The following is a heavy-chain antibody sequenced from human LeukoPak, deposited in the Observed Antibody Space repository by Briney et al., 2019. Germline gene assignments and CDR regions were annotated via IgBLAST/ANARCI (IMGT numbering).Heavy chain of an antibody. V-gene: IGHV3-49*04. D-gene: IGHD4-11*01. CDR1: GFTFGDYA. CDR2: IRSKAYGGTT. Sequence: PGGSLRLSCTASGFTFGDYAMSWVRQAPGKGLEWVGFIRSKAYGGTTEYAASVKGRFTISRDDTKSIAYLQMNSLKTEDTAVYYCTRGLGPTYYFDYWGQGTLVTVSS. CDR3: TRGLGPTYYFDY. J-gene: IGHJ4*02.